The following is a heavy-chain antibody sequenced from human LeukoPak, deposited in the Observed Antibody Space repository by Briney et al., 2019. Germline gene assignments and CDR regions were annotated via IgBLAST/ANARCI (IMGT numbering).Heavy chain of an antibody. J-gene: IGHJ4*02. CDR1: GYTFTSYD. D-gene: IGHD6-13*01. CDR3: SRGRWYSSSWNFDY. CDR2: ISAYNGNT. V-gene: IGHV1-18*01. Sequence: EASVKVSCKASGYTFTSYDINWVRQATGQGLEWMGWISAYNGNTNYAQKLQGRVTMTTDTSTSTAYMELRSLRSEDTAVYYCSRGRWYSSSWNFDYWGQGTLVTVSS.